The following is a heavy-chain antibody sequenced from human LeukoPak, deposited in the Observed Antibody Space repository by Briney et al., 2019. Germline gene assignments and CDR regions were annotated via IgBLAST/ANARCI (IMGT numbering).Heavy chain of an antibody. CDR3: ARDLGPYSSSSSYYYYGMDV. D-gene: IGHD6-6*01. Sequence: ASVKVSCKASGYTFTGYYMHWVRQAPGRGLEWMGWINPNSGGTNYAQKFQGWVTMTRDTSISTAYMELSRLRSDDTAVYYCARDLGPYSSSSSYYYYGMDVWGQGTTVTVSS. J-gene: IGHJ6*02. CDR1: GYTFTGYY. V-gene: IGHV1-2*04. CDR2: INPNSGGT.